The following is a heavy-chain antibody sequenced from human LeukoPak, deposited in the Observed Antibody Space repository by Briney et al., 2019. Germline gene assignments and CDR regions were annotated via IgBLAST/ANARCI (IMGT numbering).Heavy chain of an antibody. D-gene: IGHD3-10*01. V-gene: IGHV1-46*01. Sequence: GASVKVSCKASGYTFTSYYMHWVRQAPGQGLEWMGIINPSGGSTSYAQKFQGRVTMIRDTSTSTVYMELSSLRSEDTAVYYCARDRGAAQGYYYYGMDVWGQGTTVTVSS. CDR1: GYTFTSYY. CDR2: INPSGGST. CDR3: ARDRGAAQGYYYYGMDV. J-gene: IGHJ6*02.